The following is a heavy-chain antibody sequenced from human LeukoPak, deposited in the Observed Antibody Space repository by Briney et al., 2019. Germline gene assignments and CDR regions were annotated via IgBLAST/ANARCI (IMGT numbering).Heavy chain of an antibody. V-gene: IGHV4-31*03. CDR2: IYYSGST. Sequence: SQTLSLTCTVSGGSISSGGYYWSWIRQHPGKGLEWIGYIYYSGSTYYNPSLKSRVTISVDTSKNQFSLKLSSVTAADTAVYYCARDWGINDSGLALDIWGQGTMVTVSS. CDR1: GGSISSGGYY. D-gene: IGHD3-16*01. CDR3: ARDWGINDSGLALDI. J-gene: IGHJ3*02.